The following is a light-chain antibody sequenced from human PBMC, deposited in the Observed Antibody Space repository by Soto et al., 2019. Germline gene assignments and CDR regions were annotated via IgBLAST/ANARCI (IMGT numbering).Light chain of an antibody. CDR3: QQTDSFPIT. J-gene: IGKJ5*01. Sequence: DIQRTQSPSSVTASVGDRVTITCRASQDIITWLAWYQQKPGKAPNLLIYTASNLQSEVPSRFSGSGSGTHFTLTISSLQPEDFGTYYCQQTDSFPITFGQGTRLEIK. V-gene: IGKV1-12*01. CDR2: TAS. CDR1: QDIITW.